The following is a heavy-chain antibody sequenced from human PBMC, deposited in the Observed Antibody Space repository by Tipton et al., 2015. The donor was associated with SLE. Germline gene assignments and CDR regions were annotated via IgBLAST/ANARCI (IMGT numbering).Heavy chain of an antibody. CDR3: ARDRSSGWSSPDAFDI. CDR1: GGSVSSGSYY. V-gene: IGHV4-31*03. CDR2: IYYSGTT. D-gene: IGHD6-19*01. J-gene: IGHJ3*02. Sequence: TLSLTCTVSGGSVSSGSYYWSWVRQHPGKGLEWIGYIYYSGTTYYNPSLKSRVTISVDTSKNQFSLQLNSVTPEDTAVYYCARDRSSGWSSPDAFDIWGQGTMVTVSS.